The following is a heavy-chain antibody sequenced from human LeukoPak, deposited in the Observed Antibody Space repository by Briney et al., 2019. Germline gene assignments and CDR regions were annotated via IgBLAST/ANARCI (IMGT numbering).Heavy chain of an antibody. CDR3: AKFFLGFIAAAGKNWFDP. CDR1: GFTFSSYA. CDR2: ISGSGGST. V-gene: IGHV3-23*01. J-gene: IGHJ5*02. D-gene: IGHD6-13*01. Sequence: GGSLRLSCAASGFTFSSYAMSWVRQAPGKGLEWVSAISGSGGSTYYADSVKGRFTISRDDSKNTLYLQMNSLRAEDTALYYCAKFFLGFIAAAGKNWFDPWGQGTLVTVSS.